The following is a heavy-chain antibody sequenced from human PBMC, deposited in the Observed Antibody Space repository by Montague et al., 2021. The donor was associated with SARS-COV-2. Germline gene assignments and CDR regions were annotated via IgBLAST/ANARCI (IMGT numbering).Heavy chain of an antibody. J-gene: IGHJ4*02. V-gene: IGHV4-59*12. CDR3: ARKGSGRPDLAY. CDR2: ISDSGST. CDR1: GGSISSFY. Sequence: SETLSLTCTVSGGSISSFYWSWFRQPPGKGLEWIGYISDSGSTNYNPSLTSRVTMSVDTSKNQFSLRLTSVTAADTAIYYCARKGSGRPDLAYWGQGTLVTVSS. D-gene: IGHD1-26*01.